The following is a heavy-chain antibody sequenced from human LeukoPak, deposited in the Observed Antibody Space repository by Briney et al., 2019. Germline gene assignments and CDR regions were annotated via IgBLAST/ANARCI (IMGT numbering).Heavy chain of an antibody. CDR3: ARDDYGDSLDY. D-gene: IGHD4-17*01. Sequence: GGALRLSCAASGFTFSSYWMQWVRPAPGKGLVWVSRINSDGSSTSYADSVKGRFTISRDNAKNTLYLQMNSLRAEDTAVYYCARDDYGDSLDYWGQGTLVTVSS. CDR1: GFTFSSYW. V-gene: IGHV3-74*01. CDR2: INSDGSST. J-gene: IGHJ4*02.